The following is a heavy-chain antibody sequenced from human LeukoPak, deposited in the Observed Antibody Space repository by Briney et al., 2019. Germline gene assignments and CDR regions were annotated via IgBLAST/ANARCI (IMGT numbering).Heavy chain of an antibody. CDR2: ISSNGGST. CDR3: ARGGRYSSSWYYFDY. Sequence: GGSLRLSCAASGFTFSSYAMHWVRQAPGKGLEYVSAISSNGGSTYYANSVKGRFTISRDNSKNTLHLQMGSLRAEDMAVYYCARGGRYSSSWYYFDYWGQGTLVTVSS. V-gene: IGHV3-64*01. D-gene: IGHD6-13*01. CDR1: GFTFSSYA. J-gene: IGHJ4*02.